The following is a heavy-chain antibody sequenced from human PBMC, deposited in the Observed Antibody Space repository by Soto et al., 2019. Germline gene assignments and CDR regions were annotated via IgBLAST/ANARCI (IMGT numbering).Heavy chain of an antibody. CDR2: IYYSGST. Sequence: SETLSLTCTVSGGSVSSGGYYWSWIRQPPGKGLEWIGYIYYSGSTSYNPSLKSRVTISVDTSKNQFSLKLSSVTAADTAVYYCARLSVSYFAFDSYYFAYWGQGALVTVSS. V-gene: IGHV4-61*08. CDR3: ARLSVSYFAFDSYYFAY. CDR1: GGSVSSGGYY. D-gene: IGHD1-26*01. J-gene: IGHJ4*02.